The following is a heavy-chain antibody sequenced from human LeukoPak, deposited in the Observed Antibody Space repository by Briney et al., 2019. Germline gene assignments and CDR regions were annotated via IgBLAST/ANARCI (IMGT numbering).Heavy chain of an antibody. Sequence: PSETLSLTCTVSGGSISSGSYYWSWIRRPAGKGLEWIGRIYTSGSTNYNPSLKSRVTISVDTSKNQFSLKLSSVTAADTAVYYCARDRHDFWSGYYYYYMDVWGKGTTVTVSS. D-gene: IGHD3-3*01. V-gene: IGHV4-61*02. CDR1: GGSISSGSYY. CDR2: IYTSGST. J-gene: IGHJ6*03. CDR3: ARDRHDFWSGYYYYYMDV.